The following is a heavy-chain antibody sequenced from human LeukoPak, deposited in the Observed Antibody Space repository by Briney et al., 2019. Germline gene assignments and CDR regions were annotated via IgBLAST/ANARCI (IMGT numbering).Heavy chain of an antibody. CDR3: AREGQYYYDY. CDR2: IYYSGST. Sequence: PSGTLSLTCAVSGASITSSHWWSWARQPPGKGLEWIGYIYYSGSTYYNPSLKSRVTISVDTSKNQFSLKLSSVTAADTAVYYCAREGQYYYDYWGQGTLVTVSS. J-gene: IGHJ4*02. CDR1: GASITSSHW. V-gene: IGHV4-4*02. D-gene: IGHD4-11*01.